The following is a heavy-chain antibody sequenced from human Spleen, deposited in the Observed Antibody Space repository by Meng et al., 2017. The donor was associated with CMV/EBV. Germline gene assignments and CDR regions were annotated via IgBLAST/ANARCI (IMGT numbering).Heavy chain of an antibody. D-gene: IGHD1-26*01. CDR3: ARGGADDS. Sequence: GESLKISCAASGFTVSSFYMNWVRQAPGKGLEWVSGISWNGGNTGYADSVKGRFTISRDNAKNSLYLQMNSLRAEDTAVYYCARGGADDSWGQGTLVTVSS. J-gene: IGHJ4*02. V-gene: IGHV3-20*04. CDR1: GFTVSSFY. CDR2: ISWNGGNT.